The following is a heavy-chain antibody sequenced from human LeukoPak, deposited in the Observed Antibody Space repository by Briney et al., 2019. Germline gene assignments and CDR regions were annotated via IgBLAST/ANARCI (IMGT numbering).Heavy chain of an antibody. CDR3: ANHHIAAAGRRWFDP. V-gene: IGHV3-30*02. J-gene: IGHJ5*02. Sequence: GGSLRLSCAASGFTFSSYGMHWVRQAPGKGLEWVAFIRYDGSNKYYAGSVKGRFTISRDNSMNTLYLQMNSLRAEDTAVYYCANHHIAAAGRRWFDPWGQGTLVTVSS. D-gene: IGHD6-13*01. CDR1: GFTFSSYG. CDR2: IRYDGSNK.